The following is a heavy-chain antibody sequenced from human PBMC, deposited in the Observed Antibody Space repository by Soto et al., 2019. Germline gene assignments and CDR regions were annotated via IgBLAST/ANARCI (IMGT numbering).Heavy chain of an antibody. CDR3: ARGVGYCSSTSCYGQYYYYGMDV. CDR1: GYTFTSYG. V-gene: IGHV1-18*04. D-gene: IGHD2-2*01. CDR2: VSAYNGNT. J-gene: IGHJ6*04. Sequence: QVQLVQSGAAVKKPGASVKVSCKASGYTFTSYGISWVRQAPGQGLERMGWVSAYNGNTNYAQKLQGRVTMTTDTSTRTAYMELRSLRSDDTAVYYCARGVGYCSSTSCYGQYYYYGMDVWGKGTAVTVSS.